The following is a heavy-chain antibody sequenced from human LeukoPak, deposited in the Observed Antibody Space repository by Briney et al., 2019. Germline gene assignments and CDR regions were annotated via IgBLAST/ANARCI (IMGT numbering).Heavy chain of an antibody. CDR3: ARSSGYPYLDY. CDR2: INRTSDNI. V-gene: IGHV3-48*01. D-gene: IGHD3-22*01. Sequence: GGSLRLSCEASGFTFNSYSMNWVRQAPGKGLEWLSYINRTSDNIYYADSVKGRFTISRDNAKNSVYLQMNSLRAEDTAVYYCARSSGYPYLDYWGQGTLVTVSS. J-gene: IGHJ4*02. CDR1: GFTFNSYS.